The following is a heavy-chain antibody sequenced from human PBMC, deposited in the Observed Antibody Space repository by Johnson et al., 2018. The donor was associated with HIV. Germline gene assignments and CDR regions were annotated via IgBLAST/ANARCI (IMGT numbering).Heavy chain of an antibody. Sequence: QVQLVESGGGVVQPERSLRLSCAASGFTFGNYAMHWVRQHPGEGLEWVAGIWYDGSNKYYADSVKGRFTISRDNAKNSLYLQMNNLRVEDTAVYYCASEVEYSILGGVWGQGTMVTVSS. CDR2: IWYDGSNK. J-gene: IGHJ3*01. V-gene: IGHV3-33*01. CDR1: GFTFGNYA. CDR3: ASEVEYSILGGV. D-gene: IGHD6-6*01.